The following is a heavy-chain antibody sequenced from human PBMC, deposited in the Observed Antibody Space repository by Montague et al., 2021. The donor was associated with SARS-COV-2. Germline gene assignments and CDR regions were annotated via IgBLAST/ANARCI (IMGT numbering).Heavy chain of an antibody. CDR1: GGSMSDHY. D-gene: IGHD3-10*01. Sequence: SETLSLTCTVSGGSMSDHYWAWIRQPPGKGLEWLAYIYYSGGINSXASLKSRVTMSVDTSKNQFSLKLTSVTAADTAVYYCARAVSVRRAVNGFDPWGQGTLVTVSS. CDR2: IYYSGGI. J-gene: IGHJ5*02. CDR3: ARAVSVRRAVNGFDP. V-gene: IGHV4-59*11.